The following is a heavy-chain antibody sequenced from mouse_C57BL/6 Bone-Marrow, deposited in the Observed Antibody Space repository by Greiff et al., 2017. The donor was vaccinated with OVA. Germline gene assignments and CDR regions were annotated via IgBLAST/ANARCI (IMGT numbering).Heavy chain of an antibody. V-gene: IGHV1-82*01. CDR3: AGDLNYGSSYYWYFDV. D-gene: IGHD1-1*01. Sequence: VQLQQSGPELVKPGASVKISCKASGYAFSSSWMNWVKQRPGKGLEWIGRIYPGDGDTKYNGKFKGKATLTADKSSSPAYMQLSSLTSEDSAVYFCAGDLNYGSSYYWYFDVWGTGTTVTVSS. CDR2: IYPGDGDT. J-gene: IGHJ1*03. CDR1: GYAFSSSW.